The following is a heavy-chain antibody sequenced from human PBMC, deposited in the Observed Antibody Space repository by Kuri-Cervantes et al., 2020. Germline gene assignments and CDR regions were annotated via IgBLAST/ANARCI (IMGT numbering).Heavy chain of an antibody. J-gene: IGHJ4*02. CDR2: VYMTGDI. Sequence: GSLRLSCTISGGSIGNYYWSWIRQSAGKGLEWIGRVYMTGDINYNPSLKSRVTISLDKSKKQSSLKLTSMTAADTAIYYCARDPSGWYYFDYWGQGTLVTVSS. V-gene: IGHV4-4*07. D-gene: IGHD6-19*01. CDR1: GGSIGNYY. CDR3: ARDPSGWYYFDY.